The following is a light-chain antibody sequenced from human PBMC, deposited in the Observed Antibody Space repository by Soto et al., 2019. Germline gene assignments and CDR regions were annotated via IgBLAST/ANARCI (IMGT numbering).Light chain of an antibody. CDR1: QSVSSSY. CDR2: GAS. Sequence: EIVLTQSPVTLSLSPGERATLSCRASQSVSSSYLAWYQQTPGQAPRLLIYGASSRATGIPDRFSGSGSGTDFTLTISRLEPEDFAVYYCQQYGSSPSWTFGQGTKVEIK. V-gene: IGKV3-20*01. J-gene: IGKJ1*01. CDR3: QQYGSSPSWT.